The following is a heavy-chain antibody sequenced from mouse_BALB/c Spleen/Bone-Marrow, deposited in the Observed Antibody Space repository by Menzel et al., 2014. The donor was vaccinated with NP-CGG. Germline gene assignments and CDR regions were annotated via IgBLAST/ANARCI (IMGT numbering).Heavy chain of an antibody. V-gene: IGHV1-55*01. CDR3: AREEDFFDY. J-gene: IGHJ2*01. CDR2: IYPGTNST. CDR1: GYTFTSYW. Sequence: VQVVESGAELVKPGTSVKMSCKASGYTFTSYWMHWVKQRPGQGLEWIGDIYPGTNSTNYNEKFKTKATLTVDTSSSTVYMQLSSPTSEDSAVYYCAREEDFFDYWGQGTTLTVSS.